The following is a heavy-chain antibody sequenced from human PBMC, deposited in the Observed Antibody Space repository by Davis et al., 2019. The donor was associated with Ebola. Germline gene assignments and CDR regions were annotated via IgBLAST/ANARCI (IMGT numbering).Heavy chain of an antibody. CDR2: ISGSGLT. CDR1: DDSISGHY. Sequence: PSETLSLTCTVSDDSISGHYWNWFRQPPGKGLEWIGFISGSGLTSYNPSLTSRIPISADTSKNQFSLNLSSLTAADTAVYFCARFGHGAYWGQGTLVTVSS. J-gene: IGHJ4*02. D-gene: IGHD3-16*01. V-gene: IGHV4-59*11. CDR3: ARFGHGAY.